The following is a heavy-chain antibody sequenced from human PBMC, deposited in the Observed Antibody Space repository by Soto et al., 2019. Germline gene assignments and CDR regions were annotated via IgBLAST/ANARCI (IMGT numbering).Heavy chain of an antibody. CDR2: ISGSGGST. D-gene: IGHD3-10*01. CDR3: ANGRITMVRGVILDP. J-gene: IGHJ5*02. V-gene: IGHV3-23*01. Sequence: GGSLRLSCAASGVNFRSYAMSWVRQAPGKGLEWVSAISGSGGSTYYADSVKGRFTISRDNSKNTLYLQMNSLRAEDTAVYYCANGRITMVRGVILDPWGQGTLVTVSS. CDR1: GVNFRSYA.